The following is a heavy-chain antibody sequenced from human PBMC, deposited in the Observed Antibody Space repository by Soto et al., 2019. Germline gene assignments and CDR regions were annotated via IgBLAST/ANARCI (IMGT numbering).Heavy chain of an antibody. J-gene: IGHJ5*02. V-gene: IGHV1-18*01. Sequence: ASVKVSCKASGYTFTSYGISWVRQAPGQGLEWMGWISAYNGNTNYAQKLQGRVTMTTDTSTSTAYMELRSLRSDDTAVFYCARDTDIVVVPAAEFDPWGQGTLVTVSS. D-gene: IGHD2-2*01. CDR2: ISAYNGNT. CDR1: GYTFTSYG. CDR3: ARDTDIVVVPAAEFDP.